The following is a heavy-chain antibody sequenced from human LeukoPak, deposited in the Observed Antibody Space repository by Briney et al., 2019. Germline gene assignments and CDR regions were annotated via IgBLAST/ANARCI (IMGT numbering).Heavy chain of an antibody. CDR2: INTDGSST. CDR3: ARSYLGATTVHYFDY. D-gene: IGHD1-26*01. Sequence: GGSLRLSCAASGFTFSSYWMHWVRQAPGKGLVWVSRINTDGSSTSYADSVKGRFTISRDNAKNTLYLQMNSLRAEDTAVYYCARSYLGATTVHYFDYWGQGTLVTVSS. J-gene: IGHJ4*02. V-gene: IGHV3-74*01. CDR1: GFTFSSYW.